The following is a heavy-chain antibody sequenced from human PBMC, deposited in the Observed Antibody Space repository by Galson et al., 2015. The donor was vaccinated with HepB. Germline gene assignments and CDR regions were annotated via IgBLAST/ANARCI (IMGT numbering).Heavy chain of an antibody. CDR3: AHSTTNWAEGFDY. Sequence: PALVKLTQTLTLTCTFSGFSLSTSGMCVSWIRQPPGKALEWLARIDWDDDKYYSTSLKTRLTISKETSKNQVVLTMTNMDPMDTATYYCAHSTTNWAEGFDYWGQGILVTVSA. CDR1: GFSLSTSGMC. J-gene: IGHJ4*02. CDR2: IDWDDDK. V-gene: IGHV2-70*11. D-gene: IGHD1-1*01.